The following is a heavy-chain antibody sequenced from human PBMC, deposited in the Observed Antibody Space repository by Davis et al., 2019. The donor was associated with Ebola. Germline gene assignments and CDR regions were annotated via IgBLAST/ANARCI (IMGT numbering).Heavy chain of an antibody. V-gene: IGHV4-34*01. CDR3: ARRYGYYYYYIDV. J-gene: IGHJ6*03. CDR1: GGSFSSYY. CDR2: INHAERT. Sequence: PSETLSVTCTVSGGSFSSYYWSWIRQPPGKGLEWIGEINHAERTNYNPSLKSRLTISVDTSKSQFSLRMRSVTAADTAIYYCARRYGYYYYYIDVWGKGTTVTVSS. D-gene: IGHD1-14*01.